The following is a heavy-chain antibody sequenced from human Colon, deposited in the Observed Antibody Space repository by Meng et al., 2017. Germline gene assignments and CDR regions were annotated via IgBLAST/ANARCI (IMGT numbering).Heavy chain of an antibody. J-gene: IGHJ5*01. V-gene: IGHV3-64*01. CDR3: ARNGIVAAVFNWFDS. CDR1: GFIFSSYG. D-gene: IGHD6-13*01. CDR2: ISNNGGST. Sequence: GQRVGSGGGLVQPGGSLRLSCAASGFIFSSYGMNWVRQAPGKGLEYVSGISNNGGSTYYAKSVKGRFTISRDNSKNTLYLQMGSLRAEDTAVYYCARNGIVAAVFNWFDSWGQGTLVTASS.